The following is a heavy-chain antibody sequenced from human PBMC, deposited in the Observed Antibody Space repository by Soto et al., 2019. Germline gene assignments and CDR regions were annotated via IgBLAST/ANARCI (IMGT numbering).Heavy chain of an antibody. J-gene: IGHJ6*03. CDR2: ISAYNGNT. CDR3: ARVGGSGSYYLPYYYYMDV. V-gene: IGHV1-18*01. D-gene: IGHD3-10*01. Sequence: ASVKVSCKASGYTFTSYGISWVRQAPGQGLEWMGRISAYNGNTNYAQKLQGRVTMTTDTSTSTAYMELRSLRSDDTAVYYCARVGGSGSYYLPYYYYMDVWGKGTTVTVSS. CDR1: GYTFTSYG.